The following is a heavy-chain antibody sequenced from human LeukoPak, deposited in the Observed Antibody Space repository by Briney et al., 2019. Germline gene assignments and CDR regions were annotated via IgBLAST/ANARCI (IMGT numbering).Heavy chain of an antibody. CDR2: IIPIFGTA. CDR3: AGGLSFSPYNWNDGSFDY. Sequence: SVNVSCKASGGTFSSYAISWVRQAPGQGLEWMGGIIPIFGTANYAQKFQGRVTITADESTSTAYMELSSLRSEDTAVYYCAGGLSFSPYNWNDGSFDYWGQGTLVTVSS. J-gene: IGHJ4*02. CDR1: GGTFSSYA. D-gene: IGHD1-1*01. V-gene: IGHV1-69*01.